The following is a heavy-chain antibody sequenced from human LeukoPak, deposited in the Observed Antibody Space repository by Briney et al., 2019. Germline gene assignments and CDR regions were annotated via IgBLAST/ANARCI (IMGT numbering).Heavy chain of an antibody. CDR2: IIPIFGTA. Sequence: GASVKVSCKASGGTFSSYAISWVRQAPGQGLEWMGGIIPIFGTANYAQKFQGRVTITADESTSTAYTELSSLRSEDTAVYYCATGHIVGATSLLDYWGQGTLVAVSS. J-gene: IGHJ4*02. CDR3: ATGHIVGATSLLDY. D-gene: IGHD1-26*01. V-gene: IGHV1-69*13. CDR1: GGTFSSYA.